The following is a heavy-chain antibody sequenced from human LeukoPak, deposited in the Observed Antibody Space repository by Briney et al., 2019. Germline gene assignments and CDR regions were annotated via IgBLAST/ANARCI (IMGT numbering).Heavy chain of an antibody. J-gene: IGHJ4*02. D-gene: IGHD5-18*01. CDR1: GSTFSDYY. Sequence: GGSLRLFCPASGSTFSDYYMSWIRQAPGKGLVWVSYISSSGSTIYYADSVKGRFAISRDNAKNSLYLQMNSLRAEDTAVYYCAGSGNIYGYSYGSFDYWGQGTLVTVSS. V-gene: IGHV3-11*04. CDR2: ISSSGSTI. CDR3: AGSGNIYGYSYGSFDY.